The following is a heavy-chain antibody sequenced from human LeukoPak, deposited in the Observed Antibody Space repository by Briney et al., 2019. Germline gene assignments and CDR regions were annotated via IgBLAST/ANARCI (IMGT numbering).Heavy chain of an antibody. CDR2: MSPNSGNT. D-gene: IGHD6-13*01. Sequence: GASVKVSCKASGYTFTSYDINWVRQATGQGLEWMGWMSPNSGNTGYAQKFQGRVTMTRNTSISTAYMELSSLRSEDTAVYYCARGGEYSSSWYSVGAYYYYGMDVWGQGTTVTVSS. J-gene: IGHJ6*02. CDR1: GYTFTSYD. CDR3: ARGGEYSSSWYSVGAYYYYGMDV. V-gene: IGHV1-8*01.